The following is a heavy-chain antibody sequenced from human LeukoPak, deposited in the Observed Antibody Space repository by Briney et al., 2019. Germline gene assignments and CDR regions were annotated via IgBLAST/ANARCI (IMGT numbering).Heavy chain of an antibody. Sequence: PGGSLRLSCAASGFTFNNYGMHWVRQAPGKGLEWVAFIWYAGSNKYYADSVKGRFTISRDNSKNTLYLQMSSLRAEDTAVYYCAKAWSYCSSTSCSAPGYWGQGTLVTVSS. CDR1: GFTFNNYG. V-gene: IGHV3-30*02. J-gene: IGHJ4*02. CDR2: IWYAGSNK. CDR3: AKAWSYCSSTSCSAPGY. D-gene: IGHD2-2*01.